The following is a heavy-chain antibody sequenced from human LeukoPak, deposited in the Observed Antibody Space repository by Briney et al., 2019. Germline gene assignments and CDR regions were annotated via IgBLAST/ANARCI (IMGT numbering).Heavy chain of an antibody. CDR1: GYTFTGYY. CDR3: ARDFDIVVVPAAMPFDY. V-gene: IGHV1-2*02. Sequence: GASVKVSCKASGYTFTGYYMHWVRQAPGQGLEWMGWINPNSGGTNYAQKFQGRGTMTRDTSISTAYMELSRLRSDDTAVYYCARDFDIVVVPAAMPFDYWGQGTLVTVSS. J-gene: IGHJ4*02. D-gene: IGHD2-2*01. CDR2: INPNSGGT.